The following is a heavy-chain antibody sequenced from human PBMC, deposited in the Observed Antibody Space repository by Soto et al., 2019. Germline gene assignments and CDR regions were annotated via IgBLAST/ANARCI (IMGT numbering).Heavy chain of an antibody. CDR2: MNPNSGNT. Sequence: ASVKVSCKASGYTFTSYDINWVRQATGQGLEWMGWMNPNSGNTGYAQKFQGRFTISRDDSNSIAYLQMNSLKTEDTAVYYCQYQLLTYYYGMDVWGQGTTVTVSS. J-gene: IGHJ6*02. CDR1: GYTFTSYD. CDR3: QYQLLTYYYGMDV. V-gene: IGHV1-8*01. D-gene: IGHD2-2*01.